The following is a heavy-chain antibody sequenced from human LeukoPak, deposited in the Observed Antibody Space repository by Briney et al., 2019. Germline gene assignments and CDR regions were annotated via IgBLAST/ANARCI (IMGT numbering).Heavy chain of an antibody. V-gene: IGHV1-18*01. D-gene: IGHD3-22*01. J-gene: IGHJ4*02. CDR1: GYTFTSYG. CDR2: ISAYNGNT. Sequence: ASVKVSYKASGYTFTSYGISWVRQAPGQGLEWMGWISAYNGNTNYAQKLQGRVTMTTDTSTSTAYMELRSLRSDDTAVYYCARFGDSSGYYYDPLDYWGQGTLVTVSS. CDR3: ARFGDSSGYYYDPLDY.